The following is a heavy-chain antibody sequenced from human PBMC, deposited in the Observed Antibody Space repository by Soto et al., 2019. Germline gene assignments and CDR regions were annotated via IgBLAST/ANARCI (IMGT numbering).Heavy chain of an antibody. CDR3: ATGVRGYSSAPRFSFEF. Sequence: QVQLVQSGAEVKKPGSSVKVTCKASGGTFSSNAISWVRQAPGQGLEWMGGIIPIFGTAHYAQKFQGRVTITADESTSTASMELSSLKSEDTAVYYCATGVRGYSSAPRFSFEFWGQGTLVTVSS. CDR1: GGTFSSNA. CDR2: IIPIFGTA. J-gene: IGHJ4*02. V-gene: IGHV1-69*12. D-gene: IGHD5-18*01.